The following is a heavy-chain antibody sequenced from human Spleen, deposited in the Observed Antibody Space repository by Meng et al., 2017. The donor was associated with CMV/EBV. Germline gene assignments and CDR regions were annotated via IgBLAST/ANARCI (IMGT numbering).Heavy chain of an antibody. V-gene: IGHV2-5*01. Sequence: LGVGWIRQPTGKALEWLAIIYWKDDKRDSPSLKSRLNITKDTAKNQVVPTMTNMDPVDTATYYCAQNDCSSTSCYTPGYYYYGMDVWGQGTTVTVSS. J-gene: IGHJ6*02. CDR2: IYWKDDK. CDR1: LG. CDR3: AQNDCSSTSCYTPGYYYYGMDV. D-gene: IGHD2-2*02.